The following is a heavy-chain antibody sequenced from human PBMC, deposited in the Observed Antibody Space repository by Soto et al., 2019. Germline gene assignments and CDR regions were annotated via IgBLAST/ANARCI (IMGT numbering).Heavy chain of an antibody. CDR1: GGTFSSYA. V-gene: IGHV1-18*01. J-gene: IGHJ3*02. Sequence: GASVKVSCKASGGTFSSYAISWVRQAPGQGLEWMAWISAYNDNPEYGGKFQGRVTMTTDTSTSTAYMELRSLRSDDTAMYYCASLTGDAGRASDIWGQGTMVTVSS. CDR3: ASLTGDAGRASDI. D-gene: IGHD7-27*01. CDR2: ISAYNDNP.